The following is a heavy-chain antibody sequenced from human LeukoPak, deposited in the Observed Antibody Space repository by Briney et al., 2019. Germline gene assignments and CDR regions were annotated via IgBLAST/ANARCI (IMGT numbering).Heavy chain of an antibody. CDR2: IYSGGNT. V-gene: IGHV3-66*02. Sequence: GGSLRLSCAASGFTVSSNYMSWVRQAPGKGLEWVSDIYSGGNTFYADSVKGQFTISRDNSKNTLYLQINSLRDEDTAVYFCTRVSSSGYPDYYYYMDVWGEGTTVTVSS. CDR1: GFTVSSNY. D-gene: IGHD3-22*01. J-gene: IGHJ6*03. CDR3: TRVSSSGYPDYYYYMDV.